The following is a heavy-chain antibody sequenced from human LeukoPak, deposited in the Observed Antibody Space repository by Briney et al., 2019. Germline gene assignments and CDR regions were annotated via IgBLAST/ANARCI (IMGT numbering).Heavy chain of an antibody. CDR1: GFTFSSRDW. Sequence: GGSLRLSCVASGFTFSSRDWMSWVRQAPGKGLEWVGRIKSKTDGGTTDFAAPVKDRFTILRDDSKNMLYLQMNSLKTEDTAVYYCTTDSGWELLDSRWFDFWGQGTLVTVSS. CDR2: IKSKTDGGTT. J-gene: IGHJ5*01. V-gene: IGHV3-15*01. CDR3: TTDSGWELLDSRWFDF. D-gene: IGHD1-26*01.